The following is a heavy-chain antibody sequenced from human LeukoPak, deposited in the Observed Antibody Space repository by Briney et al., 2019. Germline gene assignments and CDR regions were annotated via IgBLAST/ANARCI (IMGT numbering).Heavy chain of an antibody. CDR3: AKDGGSSPHYFDY. CDR2: ISGSGGST. CDR1: GGSISSGDYY. Sequence: ETLSLTCTVSGGSISSGDYYWSWVRQAPGKGLEWVSAISGSGGSTYYADSVKGRFTISRDNSKNTLYLQMNSLRAEDTAVYYCAKDGGSSPHYFDYWGQGTLVTVSS. D-gene: IGHD2-15*01. V-gene: IGHV3-23*01. J-gene: IGHJ4*02.